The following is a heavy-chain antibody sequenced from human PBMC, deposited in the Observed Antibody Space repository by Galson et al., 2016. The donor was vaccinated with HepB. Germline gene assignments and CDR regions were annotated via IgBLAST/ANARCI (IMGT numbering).Heavy chain of an antibody. CDR1: GFSFGDYA. CDR3: AKRSWEGFVYGVGAVASYFLDS. CDR2: VDGTGVNT. D-gene: IGHD2-8*01. V-gene: IGHV3-23*01. Sequence: SLRLSCAASGFSFGDYAMAWVRQAPEKGLQWVSAVDGTGVNTFYADSVRGRFTVSRDNSKNTVYLQRNSLRSDDTADYYCAKRSWEGFVYGVGAVASYFLDSWGQGSLVTVSS. J-gene: IGHJ4*02.